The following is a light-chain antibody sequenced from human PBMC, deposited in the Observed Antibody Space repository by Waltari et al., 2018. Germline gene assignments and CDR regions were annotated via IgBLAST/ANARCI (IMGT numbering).Light chain of an antibody. CDR1: NSNIGRNY. CDR2: DNH. CDR3: GTWDTTLSVGV. Sequence: QSVLTQPPSVSAAPGQTVAISCSGRNSNIGRNYVSWYQQLPGTAPKLVIYDNHKRPPGLPDRFAGSKSDTSATLDITGLQAGDEAHYYCGTWDTTLSVGVFGGGTKLTVL. V-gene: IGLV1-51*01. J-gene: IGLJ3*02.